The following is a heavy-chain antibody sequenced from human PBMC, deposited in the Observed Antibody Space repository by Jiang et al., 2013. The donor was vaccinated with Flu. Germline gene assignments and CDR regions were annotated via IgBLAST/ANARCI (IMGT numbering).Heavy chain of an antibody. CDR1: GDSVSSNSAA. J-gene: IGHJ3*02. CDR2: TYYRSKWYN. CDR3: ARDRRGYYDSSGYYIDAFDI. V-gene: IGHV6-1*01. Sequence: QTLSLTCAISGDSVSSNSAAWNWIRQSPSRGLEWLGRTYYRSKWYNDYAVSVKSRITINPDTSKNQFSLQLNSVTPEDTAVYYCARDRRGYYDSSGYYIDAFDIWGQGTMVTVSS. D-gene: IGHD3-22*01.